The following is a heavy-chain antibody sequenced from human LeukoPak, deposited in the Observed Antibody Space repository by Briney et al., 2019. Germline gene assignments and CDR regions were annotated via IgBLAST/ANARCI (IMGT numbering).Heavy chain of an antibody. J-gene: IGHJ4*02. CDR1: GFTFSSYE. CDR2: ISSSGSTI. Sequence: GGSLRPSCAASGFTFSSYEMNWVRQAPRKGLEWVSYISSSGSTIYYADSVKGRFTISRDNAKNSLYLQMNSLRAEDTAVYYCAIGYDYGDYEGLDYWGQGTLVTVSS. D-gene: IGHD4-17*01. CDR3: AIGYDYGDYEGLDY. V-gene: IGHV3-48*03.